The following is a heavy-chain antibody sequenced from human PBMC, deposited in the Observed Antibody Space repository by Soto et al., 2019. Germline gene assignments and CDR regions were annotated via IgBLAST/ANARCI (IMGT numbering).Heavy chain of an antibody. J-gene: IGHJ6*02. D-gene: IGHD5-12*01. Sequence: EVHLVESGGGLVKPGGSLRLSCAASGFTFSNAWMSWVRQAPGKGLEWVGRIKSKTDGGTTDYAAPVKGRFTISRDDSKNTLYLQMNSLKTEDTAVYYCTTDEAVATISYYYYYGMDVWGQGTTVTVSS. V-gene: IGHV3-15*01. CDR2: IKSKTDGGTT. CDR1: GFTFSNAW. CDR3: TTDEAVATISYYYYYGMDV.